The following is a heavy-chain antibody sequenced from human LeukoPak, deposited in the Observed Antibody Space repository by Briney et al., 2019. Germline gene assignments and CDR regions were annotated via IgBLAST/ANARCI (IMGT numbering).Heavy chain of an antibody. Sequence: PGRSLRLSCAASGFTFDDYAMQWVRQAPGKGLEWVSGISWNSGSIGYADSVKGRFTISRDNAKNSLYLQMNSLRAEDTALYYCAKDITKYYYYGMDVWGQGTTVTVSS. J-gene: IGHJ6*02. CDR2: ISWNSGSI. CDR1: GFTFDDYA. D-gene: IGHD2-8*01. V-gene: IGHV3-9*01. CDR3: AKDITKYYYYGMDV.